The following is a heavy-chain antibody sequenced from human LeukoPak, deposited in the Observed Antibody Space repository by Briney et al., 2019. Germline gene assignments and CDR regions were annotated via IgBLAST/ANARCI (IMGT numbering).Heavy chain of an antibody. CDR1: GAYISDDYYY. Sequence: PSQTLSLTCTVSGAYISDDYYYWSWIRQPPGKGLEWIGSIYVTENTYYNPSLKSRLTISVDTSKNQFSLRMNSVTAADTAVYYCARAFLGYCASTCSALHFDPWGQGTLVTVSS. J-gene: IGHJ5*02. CDR2: IYVTENT. CDR3: ARAFLGYCASTCSALHFDP. V-gene: IGHV4-31*03. D-gene: IGHD2-8*01.